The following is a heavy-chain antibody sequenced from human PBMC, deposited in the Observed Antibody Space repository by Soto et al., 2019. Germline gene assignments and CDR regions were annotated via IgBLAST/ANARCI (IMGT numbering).Heavy chain of an antibody. J-gene: IGHJ6*03. CDR1: GFTFSSYW. V-gene: IGHV3-7*01. CDR2: IKQDGSEK. CDR3: WLSSSWDGGYYYYYYMDV. D-gene: IGHD6-13*01. Sequence: PGGSLRLSCAASGFTFSSYWMSWVRQAPGKGLEWVANIKQDGSEKYYVDSVKGRFTISRDNAKNSLYLQMNSLRAEDTAVYYCWLSSSWDGGYYYYYYMDVWGKGTTVTVSS.